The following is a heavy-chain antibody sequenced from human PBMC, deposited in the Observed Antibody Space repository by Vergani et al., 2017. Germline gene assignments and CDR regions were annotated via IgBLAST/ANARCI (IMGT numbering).Heavy chain of an antibody. Sequence: EVQLVESGGGLVQPGGSLRLSCAASGFMFSNYWMNWVRQAPGKGLEWVANIKQDGSEKYYVDSVRGRFTISRDNDKNSLFLQMNSLRLEDTALYYCVRVLLLPKKASGGAFDVWGQGTKVTVYS. CDR3: VRVLLLPKKASGGAFDV. D-gene: IGHD3-10*01. V-gene: IGHV3-7*03. CDR1: GFMFSNYW. CDR2: IKQDGSEK. J-gene: IGHJ3*01.